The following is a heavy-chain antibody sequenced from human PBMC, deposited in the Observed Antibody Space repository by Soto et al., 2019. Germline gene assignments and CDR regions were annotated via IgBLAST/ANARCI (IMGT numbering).Heavy chain of an antibody. Sequence: ASVNVSCKASGYTFTSYGISWVRQAPGQGLEWMGWISAYNGNTNYAQRLQGRVTMTTDTSTSTAYMELRSLRSDDTAVYYCARVRSDDYGDYTDDYWGQGTLVTVSS. CDR3: ARVRSDDYGDYTDDY. CDR2: ISAYNGNT. V-gene: IGHV1-18*01. D-gene: IGHD4-17*01. J-gene: IGHJ4*02. CDR1: GYTFTSYG.